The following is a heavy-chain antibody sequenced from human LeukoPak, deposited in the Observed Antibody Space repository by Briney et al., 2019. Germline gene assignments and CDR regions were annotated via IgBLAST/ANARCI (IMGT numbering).Heavy chain of an antibody. V-gene: IGHV6-1*01. CDR1: GDSLSSNSAA. CDR3: AREARYTSNLEGMYNWFDP. CDR2: TYYRSKWYN. Sequence: SQTLSLTCAISGDSLSSNSAAWNWLRQSPSRGLEWLGRTYYRSKWYNDYAVSVKTRITINADTSKNHFSLHLNSVTPEDTAVYYCAREARYTSNLEGMYNWFDPWGQGTLVTVSS. D-gene: IGHD2-2*02. J-gene: IGHJ5*02.